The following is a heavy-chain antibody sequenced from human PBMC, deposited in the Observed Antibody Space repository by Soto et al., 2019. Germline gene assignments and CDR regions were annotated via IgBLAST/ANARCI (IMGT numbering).Heavy chain of an antibody. CDR3: ARAGREVPTIDSYYYGLDV. Sequence: QVQLVESGGGLVKPGGSLRLSCAASGFTFSDYYMSWIRQAPGKGLAWVSSISSSGSTIYYADSVKGRFTISRDNAKNSLYLQMNSLRAEDTAVYYCARAGREVPTIDSYYYGLDVWGQGTTVTVSS. J-gene: IGHJ6*02. CDR1: GFTFSDYY. V-gene: IGHV3-11*01. CDR2: ISSSGSTI. D-gene: IGHD5-12*01.